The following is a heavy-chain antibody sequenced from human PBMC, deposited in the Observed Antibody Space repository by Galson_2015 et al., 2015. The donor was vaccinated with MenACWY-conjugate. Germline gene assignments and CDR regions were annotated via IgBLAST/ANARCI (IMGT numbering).Heavy chain of an antibody. Sequence: SLRLSCAASGFTFSSYAMSWVRQAPGKGLEWVSAISGSGGSTYYADSVKGRFTISRDNSKNTLYLQMNSLRAEDTAVYYCAKWNDDYGDYVSSGMDVWGQGTTVTVSS. CDR1: GFTFSSYA. CDR3: AKWNDDYGDYVSSGMDV. V-gene: IGHV3-23*01. CDR2: ISGSGGST. J-gene: IGHJ6*02. D-gene: IGHD4-17*01.